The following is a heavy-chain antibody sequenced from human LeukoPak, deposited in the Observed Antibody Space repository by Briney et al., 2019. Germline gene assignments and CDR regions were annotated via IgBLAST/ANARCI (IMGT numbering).Heavy chain of an antibody. Sequence: SETLSPTCTVSGGSISSYYWSWIRQPPGKGLEWIGSIYYSGSTYYNPPLKSRVTISVDTSKNQFSLKLSSVTAADTAVYYCARTSSSGLGYWGQGTLVTVSS. D-gene: IGHD6-6*01. CDR2: IYYSGST. J-gene: IGHJ4*02. V-gene: IGHV4-39*07. CDR1: GGSISSYY. CDR3: ARTSSSGLGY.